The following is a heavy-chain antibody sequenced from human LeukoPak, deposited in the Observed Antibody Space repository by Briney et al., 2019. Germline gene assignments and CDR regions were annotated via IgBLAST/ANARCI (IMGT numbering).Heavy chain of an antibody. D-gene: IGHD3-22*01. CDR2: IYTSGST. CDR3: ASWGDSSGYYYGDHFDY. V-gene: IGHV4-61*02. Sequence: SQTLSLTCTVSGGSISSGSYYWSWIRQPAGKGLEWIGRIYTSGSTNYNPSLKSRVTISVDTSKNQFSLKLSSVTAADTAVYYCASWGDSSGYYYGDHFDYWGQGTLVTVSS. CDR1: GGSISSGSYY. J-gene: IGHJ4*02.